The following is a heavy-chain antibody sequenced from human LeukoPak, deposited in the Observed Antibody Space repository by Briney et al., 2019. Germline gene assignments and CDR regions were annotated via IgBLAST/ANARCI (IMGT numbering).Heavy chain of an antibody. D-gene: IGHD2-2*01. CDR1: GFTFSSYW. V-gene: IGHV3-7*05. CDR3: ARDLGRISPAAIPGGS. Sequence: GGSLRLSCAASGFTFSSYWMSWVRQAPGKGLEWVANIREDGSEKNYLDSVKGRFTISRDNAQNSLYLQMDSLRVEDTAVYYCARDLGRISPAAIPGGSWGQGTLVTVSS. CDR2: IREDGSEK. J-gene: IGHJ5*02.